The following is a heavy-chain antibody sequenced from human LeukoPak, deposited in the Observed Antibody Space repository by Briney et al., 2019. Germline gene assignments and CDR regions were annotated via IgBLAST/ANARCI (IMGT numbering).Heavy chain of an antibody. Sequence: PSETLSLTCTVSGGSLSSGSYYWSWIRQPPGKGLEWIGYIYYSGSTNYNPSLKSRVTISVDTSKNQFSLKLSSVTAADTAVYYCASYDFWSGYMSAFDIWGQGTMVTVSS. CDR3: ASYDFWSGYMSAFDI. D-gene: IGHD3-3*01. J-gene: IGHJ3*02. V-gene: IGHV4-61*01. CDR1: GGSLSSGSYY. CDR2: IYYSGST.